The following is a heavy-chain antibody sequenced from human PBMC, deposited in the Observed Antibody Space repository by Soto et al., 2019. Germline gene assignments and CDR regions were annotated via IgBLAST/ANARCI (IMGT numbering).Heavy chain of an antibody. J-gene: IGHJ4*02. CDR3: ASSVTRTSDFDY. D-gene: IGHD4-17*01. CDR1: GDSISSYY. Sequence: QVQLQESGPGLVKPSETLSLTCTVSGDSISSYYWSWIRQPPGKGLEWIGYIYYNGSTNYNPSLKSRVTISVDTSKNQFSLKLRSVTAADTAVYYCASSVTRTSDFDYWGQGTLVTVSS. V-gene: IGHV4-59*08. CDR2: IYYNGST.